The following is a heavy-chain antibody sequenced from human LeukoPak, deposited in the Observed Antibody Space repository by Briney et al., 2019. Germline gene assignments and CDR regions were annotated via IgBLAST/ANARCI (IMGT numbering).Heavy chain of an antibody. D-gene: IGHD4-17*01. V-gene: IGHV4-39*01. Sequence: SETLSLTCTVSGGSISSSSYYWGWIRQPPGKGLEWIGSIYYSGSTYYNPSLKSRVTISVDTSKNQFSLKLSSVTAADTAVYYCARGDYSYFDYWGQGTLVTVSS. CDR3: ARGDYSYFDY. CDR2: IYYSGST. J-gene: IGHJ4*02. CDR1: GGSISSSSYY.